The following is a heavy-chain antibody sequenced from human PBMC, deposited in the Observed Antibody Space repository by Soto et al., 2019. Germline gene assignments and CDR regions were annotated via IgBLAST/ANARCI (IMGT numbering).Heavy chain of an antibody. Sequence: QVQLVQSGAEVKKPGASVKVSCKASGYTFTSYAINWVRQATGQGLEWMGWMNPNSGNTGYAQKFQGRVTMTRNTSISTAYMELSSLRSEDTAVYYCAPTIFIAARLAWNYWGQGTLVTVSS. CDR2: MNPNSGNT. V-gene: IGHV1-8*01. D-gene: IGHD6-6*01. J-gene: IGHJ4*02. CDR3: APTIFIAARLAWNY. CDR1: GYTFTSYA.